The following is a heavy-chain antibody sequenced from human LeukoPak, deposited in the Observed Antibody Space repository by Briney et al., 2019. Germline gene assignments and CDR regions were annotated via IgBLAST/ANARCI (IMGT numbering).Heavy chain of an antibody. CDR1: GFTLCCDS. CDR3: AREHYYYDSSAFSDALPH. J-gene: IGHJ3*01. V-gene: IGHV3-21*01. D-gene: IGHD3-22*01. Sequence: KPGGSLRLAFAPSGFTLCCDSIHWVRQAPGKGLEWVSSISSSGSYIYYADSVKGRFTISRDNAKNSLYLQMNSLRAEDTAVYYFAREHYYYDSSAFSDALPHWRQGTMVTVSS. CDR2: ISSSGSYI.